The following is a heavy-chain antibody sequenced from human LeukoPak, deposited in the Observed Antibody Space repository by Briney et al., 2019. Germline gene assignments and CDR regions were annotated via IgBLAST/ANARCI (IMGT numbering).Heavy chain of an antibody. Sequence: PGGSLRLSCAASGFTFSSYEMHWVRQAPGKGLEWVSYISSSGSTIYYADSVKGRFTISRDNAKNSLYLQMNSLRAEDTALYYCAKDLGIGGSGFWGQGTLVTVSS. CDR1: GFTFSSYE. D-gene: IGHD3-22*01. CDR3: AKDLGIGGSGF. J-gene: IGHJ4*02. CDR2: ISSSGSTI. V-gene: IGHV3-48*03.